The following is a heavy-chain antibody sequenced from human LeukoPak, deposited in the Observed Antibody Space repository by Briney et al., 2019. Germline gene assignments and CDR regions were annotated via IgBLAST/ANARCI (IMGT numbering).Heavy chain of an antibody. D-gene: IGHD3-10*01. J-gene: IGHJ4*02. CDR1: GGSISSNSYY. V-gene: IGHV4-39*01. Sequence: SETLSLTCTVSGGSISSNSYYWGWIRQPPGKGLEWIGSIYYSGSTYYNPSLKSRVTISVDTSKNQFSLKLSSETAADTAVYYCARTEYYYGSGSYYNVPYYFDYWGQGTLVTVSS. CDR2: IYYSGST. CDR3: ARTEYYYGSGSYYNVPYYFDY.